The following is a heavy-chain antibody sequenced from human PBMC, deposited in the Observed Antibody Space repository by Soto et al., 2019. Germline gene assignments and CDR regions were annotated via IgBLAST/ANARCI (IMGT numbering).Heavy chain of an antibody. CDR3: ARGDIVVVPAARGMHYYGMDV. D-gene: IGHD2-2*01. V-gene: IGHV4-59*01. CDR2: IYYSGST. Sequence: KPSETLSLTCTVSGGSISSYYWSWIRQLPGKGLEWIGYIYYSGSTNYNPSLKSRVTISVDTSKNQFSLKLSSVTAADTAVYYCARGDIVVVPAARGMHYYGMDVSGQGTTVTVSS. CDR1: GGSISSYY. J-gene: IGHJ6*02.